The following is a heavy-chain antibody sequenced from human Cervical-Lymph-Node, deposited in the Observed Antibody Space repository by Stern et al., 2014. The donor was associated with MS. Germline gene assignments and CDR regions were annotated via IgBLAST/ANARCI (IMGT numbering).Heavy chain of an antibody. D-gene: IGHD6-13*01. Sequence: QVQLQESGPGLVKPSQTLSLTCTVSGASISSGGYFWSWIRQPAGKGLEWIGRIYNNGDTHYNPSLKSRVNMSLDTSKNQFSLTRPSVPATDTAVYYCGRFTSAAPGISWGQGTLVTVSS. CDR2: IYNNGDT. CDR3: GRFTSAAPGIS. CDR1: GASISSGGYF. V-gene: IGHV4-61*02. J-gene: IGHJ4*02.